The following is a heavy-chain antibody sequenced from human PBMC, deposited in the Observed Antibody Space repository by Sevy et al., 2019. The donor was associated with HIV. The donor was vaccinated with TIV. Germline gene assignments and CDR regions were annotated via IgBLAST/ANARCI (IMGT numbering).Heavy chain of an antibody. Sequence: GGSLRLSCAASGFTFSSYAMSWVRQAPGKGLEWVSAIGGSGGSTYYADSVKGRFTISRDNSKNTLYLQMNSLRAEDRGVYYCAKDGAAAGLYYYYGMDVWGQGTTVTVSS. V-gene: IGHV3-23*01. CDR3: AKDGAAAGLYYYYGMDV. CDR1: GFTFSSYA. CDR2: IGGSGGST. J-gene: IGHJ6*02. D-gene: IGHD6-13*01.